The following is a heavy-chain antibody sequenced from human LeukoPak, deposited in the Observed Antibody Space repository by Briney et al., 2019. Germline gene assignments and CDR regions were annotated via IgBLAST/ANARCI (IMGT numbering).Heavy chain of an antibody. J-gene: IGHJ4*02. CDR3: AKVDTIAAAGGPFDY. Sequence: PGGSLRLSCAASGFTFSDYYMSWIRQAPGKGLEWVSYISSSGSTIYYADSVKGRFTISRDNAKNSLYLQMNSLRAEDTAVYYCAKVDTIAAAGGPFDYWGQGTLVTVSS. CDR2: ISSSGSTI. CDR1: GFTFSDYY. D-gene: IGHD6-13*01. V-gene: IGHV3-11*01.